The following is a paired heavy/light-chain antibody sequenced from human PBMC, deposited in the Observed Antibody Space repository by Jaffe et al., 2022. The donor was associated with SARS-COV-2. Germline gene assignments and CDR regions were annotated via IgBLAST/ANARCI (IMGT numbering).Light chain of an antibody. V-gene: IGKV4-1*01. J-gene: IGKJ2*01. Sequence: DIVVTQSPDSLAVSLGERATINCKSSQSVLYSSNNKNYLAWYQQKPGQPPKLLIYWASTRESGVPDRFSGSGSGTDFTLTISSLQAEDVAVYYCQQYYSSPYTFGQGTNLEIK. CDR3: QQYYSSPYT. CDR2: WAS. CDR1: QSVLYSSNNKNY.
Heavy chain of an antibody. CDR3: ARHSLFSGTGGTTNYFDY. CDR2: IFTSGST. J-gene: IGHJ4*02. CDR1: GGSISSGSFY. V-gene: IGHV4-61*02. Sequence: QVQLQESGPGLVKPSQTLSLTCIVSGGSISSGSFYWSWIRQPAGKGLEWIGRIFTSGSTNYNPSLKSRVTISLDTSKNQFSLKLSSVTAADTAVYYCARHSLFSGTGGTTNYFDYWGQGTLVTVSS. D-gene: IGHD3-9*01.